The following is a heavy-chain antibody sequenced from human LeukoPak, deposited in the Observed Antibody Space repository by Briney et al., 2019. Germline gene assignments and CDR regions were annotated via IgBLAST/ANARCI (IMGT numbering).Heavy chain of an antibody. V-gene: IGHV3-23*01. Sequence: GGSLRLSGAASGFTFSSYAMSWVRQAPGKGLEWVSAISGSSGSTYYADSVKGRFTISRDNSKNTLYLQMNSLRAEDTAVYYCAKDLRGYDYDYWGQGTLVTVSS. D-gene: IGHD5-12*01. J-gene: IGHJ4*02. CDR1: GFTFSSYA. CDR3: AKDLRGYDYDY. CDR2: ISGSSGST.